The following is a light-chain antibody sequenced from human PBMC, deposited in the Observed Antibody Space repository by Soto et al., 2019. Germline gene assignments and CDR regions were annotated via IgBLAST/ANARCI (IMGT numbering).Light chain of an antibody. CDR3: HQYGSSLWT. CDR2: GAS. J-gene: IGKJ1*01. Sequence: EIVLTQSPGTLSLSPGERATLSFRASQSVSSSYLAWYQQKPGQAPRLLIYGASNRATGIPDRFSGSGSGTDFTLTISRLEPEDFAVYYCHQYGSSLWTFGQGTKVDIK. CDR1: QSVSSSY. V-gene: IGKV3-20*01.